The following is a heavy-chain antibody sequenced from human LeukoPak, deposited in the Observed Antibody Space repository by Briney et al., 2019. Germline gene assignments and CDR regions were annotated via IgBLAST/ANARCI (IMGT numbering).Heavy chain of an antibody. CDR1: GFTFCSYS. CDR2: ITSGSTYT. V-gene: IGHV3-21*06. J-gene: IGHJ6*03. CDR3: ARLGYCSSISCPYFYYMDV. Sequence: GGSLRLSCAASGFTFCSYSMNWVRQAPGKGLEWVSSITSGSTYTYYADSLKGRFTISRDNAKNSLFLQMNSLSAEDTAVYYCARLGYCSSISCPYFYYMDVWGKGTTVTVSS. D-gene: IGHD2-2*01.